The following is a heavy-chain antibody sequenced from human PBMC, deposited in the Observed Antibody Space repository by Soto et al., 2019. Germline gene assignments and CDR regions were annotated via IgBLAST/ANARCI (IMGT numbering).Heavy chain of an antibody. CDR2: ISGSGDKT. Sequence: GSLRLSCAASGFSFSNFAMSWVRQAPGTGLEWVSSISGSGDKTYYLDSVKGRFTISRDNSKNTLYLHMNSLGAEDTTVYFCAKDYASTWYWYFDPWGQGTLVTVSS. D-gene: IGHD6-13*01. CDR3: AKDYASTWYWYFDP. CDR1: GFSFSNFA. J-gene: IGHJ5*02. V-gene: IGHV3-23*01.